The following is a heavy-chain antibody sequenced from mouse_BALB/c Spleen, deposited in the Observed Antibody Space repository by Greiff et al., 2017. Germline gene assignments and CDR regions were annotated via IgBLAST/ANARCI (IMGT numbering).Heavy chain of an antibody. J-gene: IGHJ2*01. CDR2: ISSGGSYT. CDR3: ARDDYFDY. Sequence: EVQRVESGGGLVQPGGSRKLSCAASGFTFSSYAMSWVRQSPEKRLEWVAEISSGGSYTYYPDTVTGRFTISRDNAKNTLYLEMSSLRSEDTAMYYCARDDYFDYWGQGTTLTVSS. V-gene: IGHV5-9-4*01. CDR1: GFTFSSYA.